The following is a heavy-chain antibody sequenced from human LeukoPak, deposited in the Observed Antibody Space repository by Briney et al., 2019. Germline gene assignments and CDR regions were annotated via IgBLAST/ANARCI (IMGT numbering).Heavy chain of an antibody. Sequence: GGSLRLSCAASGFTLSSYVMHWVRQAPGKGLEWVAVISYDGSNKYYADSVKGRFTISRDNSKNTLYLQMNSLRAEDTAIYYCAKEYTGTFSPFPSYFDNWGQGTLVTVSS. D-gene: IGHD1-26*01. CDR1: GFTLSSYV. J-gene: IGHJ4*02. CDR3: AKEYTGTFSPFPSYFDN. CDR2: ISYDGSNK. V-gene: IGHV3-30*04.